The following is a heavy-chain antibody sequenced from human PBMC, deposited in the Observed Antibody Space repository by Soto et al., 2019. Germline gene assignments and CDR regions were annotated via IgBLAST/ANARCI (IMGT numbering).Heavy chain of an antibody. Sequence: PSETLSLTCTVTGASVINDYWNWIRQPPGKGLEWIGFVYDSGSTSYNSSLKSRLTISVDTSKNQFSLKLSSVTAADTAVYYCARHLGDYYGSGSYSYWFDPWGQGTLVTVSS. J-gene: IGHJ5*02. CDR1: GASVINDY. D-gene: IGHD3-10*01. CDR2: VYDSGST. CDR3: ARHLGDYYGSGSYSYWFDP. V-gene: IGHV4-59*02.